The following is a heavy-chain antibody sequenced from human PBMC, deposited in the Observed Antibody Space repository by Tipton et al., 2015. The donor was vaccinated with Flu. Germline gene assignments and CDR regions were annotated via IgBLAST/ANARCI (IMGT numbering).Heavy chain of an antibody. Sequence: TLSLTCAVYGGSFSGYYWSWIRQPPGKGLEWIGEINHSGSTNYNPSPKSRVTISVDTSKNQFSLKLSSVTAADTAVYYCASQYSSSWYAAFDIWGQGTMVTVSS. CDR3: ASQYSSSWYAAFDI. CDR1: GGSFSGYY. V-gene: IGHV4-34*01. CDR2: INHSGST. J-gene: IGHJ3*02. D-gene: IGHD6-13*01.